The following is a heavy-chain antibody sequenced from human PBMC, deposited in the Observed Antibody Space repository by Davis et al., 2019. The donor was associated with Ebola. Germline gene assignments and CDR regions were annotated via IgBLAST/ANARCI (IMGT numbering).Heavy chain of an antibody. V-gene: IGHV3-30-3*01. CDR3: ASSRRSWYPAVDD. D-gene: IGHD6-13*01. CDR1: GFTFSSYV. Sequence: GESLKISCAASGFTFSSYVMHWVRRAPGKGLEWVALISSDGSNEYYADSVKGRFTISRDNSRHTLYLQMSSLRAEDTAVYYCASSRRSWYPAVDDWGQGTLVTVSS. J-gene: IGHJ4*02. CDR2: ISSDGSNE.